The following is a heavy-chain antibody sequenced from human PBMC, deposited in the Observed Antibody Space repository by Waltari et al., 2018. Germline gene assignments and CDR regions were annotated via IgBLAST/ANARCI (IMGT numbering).Heavy chain of an antibody. CDR3: TRDRVGYCSGGTCYSRWFDP. J-gene: IGHJ5*02. D-gene: IGHD2-15*01. V-gene: IGHV1-24*01. Sequence: QVQLVQSGAEVKKPGASVKVSCRVSGYSLTESALHWVRQAPGRGLEWLGGFDPGYGEAVYAQDVQGRVTMTEDTSNDTAYMELSSLTYEDTAVYYCTRDRVGYCSGGTCYSRWFDPWGQGTLVTVSS. CDR2: FDPGYGEA. CDR1: GYSLTESA.